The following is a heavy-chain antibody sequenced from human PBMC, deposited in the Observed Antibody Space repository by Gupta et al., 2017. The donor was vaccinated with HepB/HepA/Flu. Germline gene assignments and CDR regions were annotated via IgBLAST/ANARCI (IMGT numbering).Heavy chain of an antibody. V-gene: IGHV4-4*02. Sequence: QVQLQESGPGLVKPSGTLSLTCAVSGGSITSSNWWSWVRQPPGKGLEWIGEIFHSGTTNYNPSFKSRVTISVDNSKKQYSLKLTSVTAADTAVYYCVRTFDIWGQGSMVIVSS. J-gene: IGHJ3*02. CDR1: GGSITSSNW. CDR3: VRTFDI. CDR2: IFHSGTT.